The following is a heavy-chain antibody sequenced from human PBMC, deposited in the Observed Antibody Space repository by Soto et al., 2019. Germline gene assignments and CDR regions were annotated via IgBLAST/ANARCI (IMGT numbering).Heavy chain of an antibody. CDR3: ARVLRGWFDP. V-gene: IGHV4-4*02. CDR2: ISHSGIT. J-gene: IGHJ5*02. CDR1: GGSITSANW. Sequence: SETLSLTCAVSGGSITSANWWTWVRQPPGGGLEWIGEISHSGITNYKASLKSRVTMSVDKTKNDVSLKLTSVTAADTAVYYCARVLRGWFDPWGQGXPVTVYS.